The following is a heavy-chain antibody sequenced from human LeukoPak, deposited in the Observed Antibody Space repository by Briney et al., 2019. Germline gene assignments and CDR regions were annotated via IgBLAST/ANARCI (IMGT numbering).Heavy chain of an antibody. CDR3: ASTGGYKNAFDI. D-gene: IGHD5-24*01. J-gene: IGHJ3*02. CDR1: GFSFGSYW. V-gene: IGHV3-7*01. Sequence: QPGGSLRLSCVAFGFSFGSYWMSWVRQAPGKGLEWVANIKQDGSEQYSVDSVKGRFTSSRDNAKNSLYLQMNSLRVDDTAMYYCASTGGYKNAFDIWGQGTMVTVSS. CDR2: IKQDGSEQ.